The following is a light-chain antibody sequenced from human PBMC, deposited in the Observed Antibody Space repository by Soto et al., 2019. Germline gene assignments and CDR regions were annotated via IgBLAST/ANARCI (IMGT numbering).Light chain of an antibody. J-gene: IGKJ1*01. V-gene: IGKV2-30*01. CDR2: RVS. CDR3: TQGTHWPRT. Sequence: DVVLTQSPLSLPVNFGQPASISCRSSKSLVYSDGNTHLSWFHQRPGQSPRRLIYRVSSRDSGVPDRFSGSGSDTDFTMEISRVEAEDGGIYFCTQGTHWPRTFGQGTKVEVK. CDR1: KSLVYSDGNTH.